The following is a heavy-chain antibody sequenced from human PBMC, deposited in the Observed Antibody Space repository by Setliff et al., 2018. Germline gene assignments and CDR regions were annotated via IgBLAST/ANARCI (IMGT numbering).Heavy chain of an antibody. Sequence: GGSLRLSCAASGFRFSDLYMSWVRQVPGKGLEWLSKISGTGNTVYYADSVRGRFTISRDNAKNSLYLQMNSLRAEDSAVYYCARDVAGGSHATYFDYWGQGTLVTVSS. V-gene: IGHV3-11*04. CDR3: ARDVAGGSHATYFDY. CDR1: GFRFSDLY. CDR2: ISGTGNTV. D-gene: IGHD1-26*01. J-gene: IGHJ4*02.